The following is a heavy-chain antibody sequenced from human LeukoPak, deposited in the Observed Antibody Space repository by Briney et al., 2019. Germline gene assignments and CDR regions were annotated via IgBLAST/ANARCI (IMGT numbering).Heavy chain of an antibody. D-gene: IGHD2-15*01. V-gene: IGHV4-34*01. CDR3: ARDSRYCSGGSCYSGGY. Sequence: SETLSLTCAVYGGSFSGYYWSWIRQPPGKGLEWIGEINHSGSTNYNPSLKSRVTISVDTSKNQFSLKLSSVTAADTAVYYCARDSRYCSGGSCYSGGYWGQGTLVTVSS. CDR1: GGSFSGYY. J-gene: IGHJ4*02. CDR2: INHSGST.